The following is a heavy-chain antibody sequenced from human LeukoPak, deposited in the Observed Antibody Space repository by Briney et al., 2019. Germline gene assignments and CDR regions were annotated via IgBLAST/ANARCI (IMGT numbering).Heavy chain of an antibody. J-gene: IGHJ4*02. D-gene: IGHD3-10*01. CDR1: GGTFSSYG. Sequence: SVKVTCKASGGTFSSYGISWVRQAPGQGLEWMGRIIPIFGTANYAQKFQGRVSITTDESTSTAYMELSSLRSEDTAIYYCARDSFLTINPYFDYWGQGTLVTVSS. V-gene: IGHV1-69*05. CDR2: IIPIFGTA. CDR3: ARDSFLTINPYFDY.